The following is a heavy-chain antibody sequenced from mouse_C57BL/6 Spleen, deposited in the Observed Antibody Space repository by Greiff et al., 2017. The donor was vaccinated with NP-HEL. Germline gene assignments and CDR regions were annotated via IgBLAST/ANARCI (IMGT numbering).Heavy chain of an antibody. Sequence: QVQLQQPGAELVLPGASVKLSCKASGYTFTSYWMHWVKQRPGQGLEWIGEIDPSDSYTNYNQKFKGKSTLTVYQSSSTAYMQLSSLTSEDSAVYYCARGGRDYLDYWGQGTTLTVSS. CDR3: ARGGRDYLDY. CDR2: IDPSDSYT. V-gene: IGHV1-69*01. CDR1: GYTFTSYW. J-gene: IGHJ2*01.